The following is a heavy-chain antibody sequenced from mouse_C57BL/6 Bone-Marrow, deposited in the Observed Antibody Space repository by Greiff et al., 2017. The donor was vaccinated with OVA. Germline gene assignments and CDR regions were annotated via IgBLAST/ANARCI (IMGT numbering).Heavy chain of an antibody. CDR1: GFSITSGYY. CDR2: ISYDGSN. Sequence: EVQLQESGPGLVKPSQSLSLTCSVTGFSITSGYYWNCLRQFPGNKLEWMGYISYDGSNNHNPSLKNRISITRDKSKNQVFLKLNSVTTEDTATYYCARDGNCEYAYWGQGTLVTVSA. CDR3: ARDGNCEYAY. D-gene: IGHD2-1*01. J-gene: IGHJ3*01. V-gene: IGHV3-6*01.